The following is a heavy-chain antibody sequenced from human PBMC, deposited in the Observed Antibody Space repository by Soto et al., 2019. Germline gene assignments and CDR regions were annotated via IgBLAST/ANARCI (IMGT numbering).Heavy chain of an antibody. D-gene: IGHD3-22*01. CDR2: IYYSGST. CDR1: GGSISSYY. Sequence: QVQLQESGPGLVKPSETLSLTCTVSGGSISSYYWSWIRQPPGKGLEWIGYIYYSGSTNYNPSLKSXXTXSXXTSKNQFSLKLSSVTAADTAVYYCAADSSGYFLGYWGQGTLVTVSS. V-gene: IGHV4-59*01. CDR3: AADSSGYFLGY. J-gene: IGHJ4*02.